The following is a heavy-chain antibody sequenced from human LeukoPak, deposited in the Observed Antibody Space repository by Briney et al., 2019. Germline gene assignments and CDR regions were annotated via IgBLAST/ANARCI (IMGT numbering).Heavy chain of an antibody. Sequence: PGGTLRLSCAASGFXVSSTYITWIRQAPGKGLEWVAVISYDGSNKYYADSVKGRFTISRDNSKNTLYLQMNSLRAENTAVYYCARDTWVWYYDSSKFRAPPDYWGQGTLVTVSS. J-gene: IGHJ4*02. V-gene: IGHV3-30-3*01. CDR1: GFXVSSTY. CDR3: ARDTWVWYYDSSKFRAPPDY. D-gene: IGHD3-22*01. CDR2: ISYDGSNK.